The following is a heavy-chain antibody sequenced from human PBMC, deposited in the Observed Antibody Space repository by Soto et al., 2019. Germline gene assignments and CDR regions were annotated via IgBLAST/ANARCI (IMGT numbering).Heavy chain of an antibody. J-gene: IGHJ3*01. CDR1: GFTLTYYA. D-gene: IGHD5-12*01. V-gene: IGHV3-23*01. Sequence: VQLLVSGGGSAQPGGSLRLSCEVSGFTLTYYAMRWVRQTPGKGLEWVAQISASGARTYYADSVKGRFTISKDFSKNTLFLQMYGMRGEDSAVYYCEGSWTWGQGTMVTVSS. CDR3: EGSWT. CDR2: ISASGART.